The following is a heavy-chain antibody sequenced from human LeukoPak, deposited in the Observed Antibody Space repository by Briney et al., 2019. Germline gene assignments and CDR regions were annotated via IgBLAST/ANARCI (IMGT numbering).Heavy chain of an antibody. Sequence: SETLSLTCTVSGGSISSSRYSWGWIRQPPGKGLEWIGTIYDSGSTYYNPSLKSRVTISADTSKNQLSLRLSSVTAADTAVYYCARALGYYDSSGYYPSVAFDIWGQGTMVTVSS. D-gene: IGHD3-22*01. J-gene: IGHJ3*02. V-gene: IGHV4-39*01. CDR3: ARALGYYDSSGYYPSVAFDI. CDR2: IYDSGST. CDR1: GGSISSSRYS.